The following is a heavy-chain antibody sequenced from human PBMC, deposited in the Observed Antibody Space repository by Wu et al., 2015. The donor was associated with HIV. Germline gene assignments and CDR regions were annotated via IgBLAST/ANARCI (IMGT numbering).Heavy chain of an antibody. V-gene: IGHV1-46*01. D-gene: IGHD2-15*01. J-gene: IGHJ3*02. CDR3: AREAQGYDAFDI. Sequence: QVHLVQSGADVKKPGASVKVSCKASGYTLTSHYMHWVRQAPGQGLEWMGWINHNSGGATYAQKFQGRVTMTRDTSTSTVYMELSSLRSEDTAVYYCAREAQGYDAFDIWGQGTMVTVSS. CDR1: GYTLTSHY. CDR2: INHNSGGA.